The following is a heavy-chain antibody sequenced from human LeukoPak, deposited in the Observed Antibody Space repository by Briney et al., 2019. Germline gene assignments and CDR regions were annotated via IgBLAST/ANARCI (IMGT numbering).Heavy chain of an antibody. V-gene: IGHV4-59*01. CDR2: IYYSGTT. CDR1: GGSISTYY. D-gene: IGHD3-16*01. Sequence: SETLSLTCTVSGGSISTYYWSWVRQPPGKGLEWIGYIYYSGTTNYNPSLTSRVTISIDMSKNQFSLKLSSVTAADTAVYYCARVGLAGGFDYWGQGTLVTVSS. J-gene: IGHJ4*02. CDR3: ARVGLAGGFDY.